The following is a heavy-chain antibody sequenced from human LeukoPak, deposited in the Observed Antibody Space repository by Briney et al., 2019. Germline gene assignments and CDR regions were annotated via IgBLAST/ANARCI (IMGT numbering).Heavy chain of an antibody. D-gene: IGHD6-19*01. V-gene: IGHV3-64*04. CDR2: ISSNGGST. CDR1: GFTFSSYA. J-gene: IGHJ5*02. Sequence: GGSLRLSCSASGFTFSSYAMHWVRQAPGKGLEYVSAISSNGGSTYYADSVKGRFTISRDNARNTLYLQMNSLRAEDTAVYYCARALAVAGTGGFDPWGQGTLVTVSS. CDR3: ARALAVAGTGGFDP.